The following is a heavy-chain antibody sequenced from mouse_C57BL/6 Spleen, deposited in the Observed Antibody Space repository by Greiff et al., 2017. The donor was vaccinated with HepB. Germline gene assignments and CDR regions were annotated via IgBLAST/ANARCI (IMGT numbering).Heavy chain of an antibody. D-gene: IGHD2-5*01. V-gene: IGHV1-72*01. CDR1: GYTFTSYW. CDR2: IDPNSGGT. Sequence: QVQLKQPGAELVKPGASVKLSCKASGYTFTSYWMHWVKQRPGRGLEWIGRIDPNSGGTKYNEKFKSKATLTVDKPSSTAYMQLSSLTSEDSAVYYCARGIHSNYDAMDYWGQGTSVTVSS. J-gene: IGHJ4*01. CDR3: ARGIHSNYDAMDY.